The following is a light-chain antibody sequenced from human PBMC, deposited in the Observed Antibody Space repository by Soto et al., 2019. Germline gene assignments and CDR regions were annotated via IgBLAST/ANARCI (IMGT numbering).Light chain of an antibody. V-gene: IGKV3-15*01. CDR1: QSVSSN. J-gene: IGKJ4*01. Sequence: EIVMTQSPATLSVSPGARATLSCRASQSVSSNLAWYQQKPGQAPRLLIYGASTRATGIPARFSGSGSGTDFTLTISSLQSEDFAVYYCQQYNNWLALTFGGGTKVEIK. CDR2: GAS. CDR3: QQYNNWLALT.